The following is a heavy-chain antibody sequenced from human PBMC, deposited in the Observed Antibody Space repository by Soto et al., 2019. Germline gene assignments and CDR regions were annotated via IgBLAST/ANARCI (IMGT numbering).Heavy chain of an antibody. Sequence: QVQLVQSGAEVKKPGSSVQVSCKASGGTFSSYAISWVRQAPGQGLEWMGGIIPIFGTANYAQKFQGRVTITADESTSTAYMELSSLRSEDTAVYYCASLRWFGWSGFPTRRNWFDPWGQGTLVTVSS. J-gene: IGHJ5*02. V-gene: IGHV1-69*01. CDR1: GGTFSSYA. CDR3: ASLRWFGWSGFPTRRNWFDP. CDR2: IIPIFGTA. D-gene: IGHD3-3*01.